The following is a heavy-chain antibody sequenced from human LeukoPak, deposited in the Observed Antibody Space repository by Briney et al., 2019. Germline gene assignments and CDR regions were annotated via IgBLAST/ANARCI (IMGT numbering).Heavy chain of an antibody. CDR3: ATTYYDFWSAPFDY. Sequence: SESLSLTCTVSGGSISSYYWSWIRQPPGTGLERIRYIYYSGSTNYNPSLKSRVTISVDTSKNQFSLKLSSVTAADTAVYYCATTYYDFWSAPFDYWGQGTLVTVSS. V-gene: IGHV4-59*01. CDR1: GGSISSYY. J-gene: IGHJ4*02. CDR2: IYYSGST. D-gene: IGHD3-3*01.